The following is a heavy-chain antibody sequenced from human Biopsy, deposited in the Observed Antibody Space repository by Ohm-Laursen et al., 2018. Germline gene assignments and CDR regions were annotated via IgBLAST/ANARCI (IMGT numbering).Heavy chain of an antibody. CDR2: LNPVSGNS. CDR3: ARDPLNGHKHFDY. V-gene: IGHV1-8*01. CDR1: GYTFTSYD. D-gene: IGHD2-8*01. Sequence: SVKVSCKASGYTFTSYDITWVRQASGQGPEWIGWLNPVSGNSNFGQKFRGRVTVTSDTSISTAYLALGSLRSADAAIYYCARDPLNGHKHFDYWGQGSLVTVSS. J-gene: IGHJ4*02.